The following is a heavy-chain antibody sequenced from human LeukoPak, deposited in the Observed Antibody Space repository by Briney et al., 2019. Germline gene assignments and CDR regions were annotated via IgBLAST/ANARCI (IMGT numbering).Heavy chain of an antibody. CDR2: ISYDGSNK. CDR3: ARPFLAGGYYMDV. CDR1: GFTFRSYA. D-gene: IGHD2/OR15-2a*01. V-gene: IGHV3-30*04. J-gene: IGHJ6*03. Sequence: GGSLGLSCAASGFTFRSYAMNWVRQAPGKGLEWVALISYDGSNKYYADSVKGRFTISRDNSKNTLFLQMNSLRADDTAVYYCARPFLAGGYYMDVWGKGTTVSVSS.